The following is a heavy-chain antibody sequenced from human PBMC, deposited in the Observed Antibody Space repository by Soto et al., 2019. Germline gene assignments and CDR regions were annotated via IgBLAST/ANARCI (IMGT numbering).Heavy chain of an antibody. CDR3: ARGWTPIDY. CDR1: GYTFTNFG. Sequence: QVQLVQSGAEVKKPGASVTVSCKASGYTFTNFGISWVRQAPGQGLEWMGWISAYNGNTNYAQKFQGRVTMTTDTSTSTADMEVRSLRFDDTDVYYCARGWTPIDYWGQGTLVTVSS. CDR2: ISAYNGNT. J-gene: IGHJ4*02. D-gene: IGHD2-15*01. V-gene: IGHV1-18*01.